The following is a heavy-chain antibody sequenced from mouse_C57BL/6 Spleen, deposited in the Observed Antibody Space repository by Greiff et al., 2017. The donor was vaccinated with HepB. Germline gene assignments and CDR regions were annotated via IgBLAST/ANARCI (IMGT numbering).Heavy chain of an antibody. D-gene: IGHD1-1*01. CDR3: ASPLITTGAFDV. CDR1: GYAFSSSW. J-gene: IGHJ1*03. CDR2: IYPGDGDT. V-gene: IGHV1-82*01. Sequence: QVQLQQSGPELVKPGASVKISCKASGYAFSSSWMNWVKQRPGKGLEWIGRIYPGDGDTNYNGKFKGKATLTADKSSSTAYMQLSSLTSEDSAVYFCASPLITTGAFDVWGTGTTVTVSS.